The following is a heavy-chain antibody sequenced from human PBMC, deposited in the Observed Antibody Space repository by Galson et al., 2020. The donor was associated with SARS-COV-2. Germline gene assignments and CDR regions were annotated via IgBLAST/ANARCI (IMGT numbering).Heavy chain of an antibody. CDR3: ARGDMGNDYFDY. Sequence: ALHGESLKISCAVSGFTFSNHWMHWVRQAPGKGLVWVSRIYSEGSSTSYADSVKGRFTISGDNAKNTLYLQMNSLRAEGTAVYYCARGDMGNDYFDYWGQGTLVTVSS. D-gene: IGHD7-27*01. J-gene: IGHJ4*02. V-gene: IGHV3-74*01. CDR1: GFTFSNHW. CDR2: IYSEGSST.